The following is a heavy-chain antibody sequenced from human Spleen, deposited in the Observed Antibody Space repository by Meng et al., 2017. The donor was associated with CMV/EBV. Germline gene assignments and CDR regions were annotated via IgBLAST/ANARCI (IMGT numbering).Heavy chain of an antibody. CDR1: GFTFSTSW. CDR2: IREDGSSK. J-gene: IGHJ4*02. Sequence: GESLKISCAASGFTFSTSWMSWVRQAPGEGLEWVANIREDGSSKYYADPVKGRFTISRDNAKNSLYLQMSSLRAEDTAMYFCARAGLGYCSVTSCYNDYWGQGTLVTVSS. V-gene: IGHV3-7*01. D-gene: IGHD2-2*02. CDR3: ARAGLGYCSVTSCYNDY.